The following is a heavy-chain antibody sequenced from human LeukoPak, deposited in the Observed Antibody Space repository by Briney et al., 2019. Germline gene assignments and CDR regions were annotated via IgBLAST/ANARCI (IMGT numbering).Heavy chain of an antibody. CDR2: IKGDGSDK. Sequence: GGSLRLSCAASGFSFSSSWMTWVRQAPGKGLEWLANIKGDGSDKNYVDSVKGRFTISRDNAKNSLYLQMNSLRAEDTAVYYCARDQGPLMGAPGAFDIWGQGTMVTVSS. D-gene: IGHD1-26*01. V-gene: IGHV3-7*01. J-gene: IGHJ3*02. CDR3: ARDQGPLMGAPGAFDI. CDR1: GFSFSSSW.